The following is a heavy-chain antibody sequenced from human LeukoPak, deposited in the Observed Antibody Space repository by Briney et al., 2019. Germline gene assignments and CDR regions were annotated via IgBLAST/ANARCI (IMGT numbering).Heavy chain of an antibody. CDR2: ISAYNGNT. CDR1: GGTFSSYA. J-gene: IGHJ5*02. CDR3: ARDSTGRWFDP. Sequence: GASVKVSCKASGGTFSSYAISWVRQAPGQGLEWMGWISAYNGNTNYAQKLQGRVTMTTDTSTSTAYMELRSLRSDDTAVYYCARDSTGRWFDPWGQGTLVTVSS. V-gene: IGHV1-18*01.